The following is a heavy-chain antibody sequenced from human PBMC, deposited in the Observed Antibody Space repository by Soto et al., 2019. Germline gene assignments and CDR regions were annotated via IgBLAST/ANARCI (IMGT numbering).Heavy chain of an antibody. CDR3: ASDSAGRTDY. Sequence: GASVKVSCKASGGTFSSYAISWVRQAPGQGLEWMRGIIPIFGTANYAQKFQGRVTITADESTSTAYMELSSLRSEDTAVYYCASDSAGRTDYWGQGTLVTVSA. V-gene: IGHV1-69*13. D-gene: IGHD6-13*01. J-gene: IGHJ4*02. CDR2: IIPIFGTA. CDR1: GGTFSSYA.